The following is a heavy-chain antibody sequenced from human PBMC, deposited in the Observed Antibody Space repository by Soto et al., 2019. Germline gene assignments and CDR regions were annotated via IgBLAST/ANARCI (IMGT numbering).Heavy chain of an antibody. CDR2: INHSGST. CDR3: ARVAGNGYNLKFDY. J-gene: IGHJ4*02. Sequence: PSETLSLTCAVYGGSFSGYYWSWIRQPPGKGLEWIGEINHSGSTNYNPSLKSRVTISVGTSKNQFSLKLSSVTAADTAVYYCARVAGNGYNLKFDYWGQGTLVTVSS. V-gene: IGHV4-34*01. CDR1: GGSFSGYY. D-gene: IGHD5-12*01.